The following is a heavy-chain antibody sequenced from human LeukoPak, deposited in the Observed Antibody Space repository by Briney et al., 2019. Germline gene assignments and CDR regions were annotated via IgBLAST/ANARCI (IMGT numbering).Heavy chain of an antibody. J-gene: IGHJ6*04. CDR1: GYTFTSYG. V-gene: IGHV1-18*04. D-gene: IGHD3-9*01. CDR2: IRTYNGNT. Sequence: GASVKVSCKASGYTFTSYGINWVQQAPGQGLEWMGWIRTYNGNTNYAQKPQGRVTVTTDTSTSTAYMELRSLRSDDTAVYYCARVNYDILTGPSSYYYYYGMDVWGKGTTVTVSS. CDR3: ARVNYDILTGPSSYYYYYGMDV.